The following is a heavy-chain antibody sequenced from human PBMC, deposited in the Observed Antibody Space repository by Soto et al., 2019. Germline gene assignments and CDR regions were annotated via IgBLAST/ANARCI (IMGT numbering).Heavy chain of an antibody. J-gene: IGHJ5*02. CDR2: ISGSGGST. Sequence: GGSLRLSCAASGFIFSSYAMSWVRQSPGKGLEWVSAISGSGGSTYYADSVKGRFTISRDNSKNTLYLQMNSLRAEDTAVYYCAKVSYYDFWSGDRNWFDPWGQGTLVTVSS. D-gene: IGHD3-3*01. CDR3: AKVSYYDFWSGDRNWFDP. CDR1: GFIFSSYA. V-gene: IGHV3-23*01.